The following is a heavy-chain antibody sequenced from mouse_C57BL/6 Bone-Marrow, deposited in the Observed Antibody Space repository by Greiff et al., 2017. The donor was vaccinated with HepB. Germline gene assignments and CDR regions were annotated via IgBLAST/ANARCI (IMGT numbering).Heavy chain of an antibody. Sequence: VQLQQSGAELVKPGASVKLSCKASGYTFTSYWMHWVKQRPGRGLEWIGRIDPNSGGTKYNEKFKSKATLTVDKPSSTAYMQLSSLTSEDSAVYYCARYYGSSRYYAMDYWGQGTSVTVSS. J-gene: IGHJ4*01. V-gene: IGHV1-72*01. CDR3: ARYYGSSRYYAMDY. CDR1: GYTFTSYW. CDR2: IDPNSGGT. D-gene: IGHD1-1*01.